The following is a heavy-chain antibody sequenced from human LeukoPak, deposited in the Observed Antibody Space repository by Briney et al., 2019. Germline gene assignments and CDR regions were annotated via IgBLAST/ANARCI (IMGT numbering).Heavy chain of an antibody. CDR2: MNPNSGNT. V-gene: IGHV1-8*01. CDR1: GYTFTSYD. J-gene: IGHJ4*02. CDR3: ARGPSYYYDSSGTRGFDY. D-gene: IGHD3-22*01. Sequence: ASVKVSCKASGYTFTSYDISWVRQATGQGLEWMGWMNPNSGNTGYAQKFQGRVTMTRNTSISTAYMELSSLRSEDTAVYYCARGPSYYYDSSGTRGFDYWGQGTLVTVSS.